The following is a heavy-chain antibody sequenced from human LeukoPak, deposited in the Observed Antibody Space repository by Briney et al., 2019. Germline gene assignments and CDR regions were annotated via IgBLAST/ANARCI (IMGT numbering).Heavy chain of an antibody. CDR1: GGSISSSSYY. CDR3: ARVGGTNYYYYGMDV. J-gene: IGHJ6*02. D-gene: IGHD1-26*01. V-gene: IGHV4-39*07. Sequence: PSETLSLTCTVSGGSISSSSYYWGWIRQPPGKGLEWIGSTYYSGSTNYNPSLKSRVTISVDTSKNQFSLKLSSVTAADTAVYYCARVGGTNYYYYGMDVWGQGTTVTVSS. CDR2: TYYSGST.